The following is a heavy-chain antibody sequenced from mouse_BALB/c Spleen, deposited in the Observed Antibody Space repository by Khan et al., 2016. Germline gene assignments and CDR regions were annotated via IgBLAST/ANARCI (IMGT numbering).Heavy chain of an antibody. CDR3: ARTGDYPYYAMDY. CDR1: EYTFTNYG. D-gene: IGHD2-13*01. J-gene: IGHJ4*01. V-gene: IGHV9-3*02. Sequence: QIQLVQSGPELKKHGETVKISCKASEYTFTNYGMNWVKQAPGKGLKWMGWINTNTGEPTYAEEFKGRFAFSLEASASTAYLQINNLKNEDSATYFCARTGDYPYYAMDYWGQGTSVTVSS. CDR2: INTNTGEP.